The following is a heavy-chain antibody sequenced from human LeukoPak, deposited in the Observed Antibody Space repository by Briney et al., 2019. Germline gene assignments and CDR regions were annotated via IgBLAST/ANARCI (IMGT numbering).Heavy chain of an antibody. J-gene: IGHJ5*02. Sequence: YTFTSYGISWVRQAPGQGLEWMGXISAYNGNTNYAQKLQGRVTMTTDTSTSTAYMELRSLRSDDTAVYYCARGMVRGVIGRFDPWGQGTLVTVSS. CDR1: YTFTSYG. D-gene: IGHD3-10*01. CDR3: ARGMVRGVIGRFDP. CDR2: ISAYNGNT. V-gene: IGHV1-18*04.